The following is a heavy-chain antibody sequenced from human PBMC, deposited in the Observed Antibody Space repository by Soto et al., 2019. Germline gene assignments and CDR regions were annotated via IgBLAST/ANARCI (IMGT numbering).Heavy chain of an antibody. CDR2: IKTNTEGGTT. D-gene: IGHD2-15*01. V-gene: IGHV3-15*07. J-gene: IGHJ6*02. Sequence: EVQLVESGGGFIYPGGSLRLSCAASGLTISNAWMNWVRQAPGKGLEWVGRIKTNTEGGTTDYAAAVKGRFTVSRDESKNTLYLQMNSLKIEDPAVYYCTTGSVEGVWGQGTTVTVSS. CDR1: GLTISNAW. CDR3: TTGSVEGV.